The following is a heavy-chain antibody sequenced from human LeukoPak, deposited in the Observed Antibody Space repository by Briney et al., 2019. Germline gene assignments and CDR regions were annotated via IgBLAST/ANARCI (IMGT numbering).Heavy chain of an antibody. CDR2: ITGIGGDT. Sequence: GGSLRLSCAASGFPFSSYAMSWVRQGPGKGLEWVSTITGIGGDTYYADSVKGPFTISRDNSKNTLFLQMNSLRADDTAIYYCARAVTPHSGSFYIDYWGQGTLVTVSS. V-gene: IGHV3-23*01. CDR3: ARAVTPHSGSFYIDY. D-gene: IGHD1-26*01. J-gene: IGHJ4*02. CDR1: GFPFSSYA.